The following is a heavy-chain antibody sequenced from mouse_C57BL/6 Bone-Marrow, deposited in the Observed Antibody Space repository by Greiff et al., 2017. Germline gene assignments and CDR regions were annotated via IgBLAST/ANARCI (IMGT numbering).Heavy chain of an antibody. V-gene: IGHV1-64*01. J-gene: IGHJ2*01. CDR1: GYTFTSYW. CDR3: AYSKSCFDY. Sequence: VKLMESGAELVKPGASVKLSCKASGYTFTSYWMHWVKQRPGQGLEWIGMIHPNSGSTNYNEKFKSKATLTVDKSSSTAYMQLSSLTSEDSAVYYCAYSKSCFDYWGQGTTLTVSS. CDR2: IHPNSGST. D-gene: IGHD2-5*01.